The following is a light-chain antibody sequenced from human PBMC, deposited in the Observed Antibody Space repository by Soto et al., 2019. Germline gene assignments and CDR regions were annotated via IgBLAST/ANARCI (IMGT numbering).Light chain of an antibody. Sequence: DVLMTQSPSSLSASVGDRVTITCSASQDINSWLAWYQQKPEKAPKSLIHAASSLQTGVPSRFSGSGSGTDFTLTISSLQPEDSAIYYCQQYNIYPLTFGGGTKVEIK. J-gene: IGKJ4*01. CDR1: QDINSW. V-gene: IGKV1D-16*01. CDR2: AAS. CDR3: QQYNIYPLT.